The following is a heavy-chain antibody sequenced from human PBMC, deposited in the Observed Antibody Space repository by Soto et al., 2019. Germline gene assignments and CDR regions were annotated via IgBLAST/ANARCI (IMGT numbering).Heavy chain of an antibody. V-gene: IGHV1-3*01. J-gene: IGHJ4*02. CDR2: INAGNGNT. Sequence: GASVKVSCKASGYTFTSYAMHWVRQAPGQRLEWMGWINAGNGNTKYSQKFQGRVTITRDTSASTAYMGLSSLRSEDTAVYYCARDAYYDFWSGYLVYWGQGTLVTVSS. D-gene: IGHD3-3*01. CDR3: ARDAYYDFWSGYLVY. CDR1: GYTFTSYA.